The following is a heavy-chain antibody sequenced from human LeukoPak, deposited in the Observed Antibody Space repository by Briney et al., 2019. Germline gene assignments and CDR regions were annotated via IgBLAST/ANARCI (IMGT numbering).Heavy chain of an antibody. J-gene: IGHJ4*02. D-gene: IGHD3-10*01. CDR3: AREVRSDGSGKPTRRFDY. V-gene: IGHV4-30-4*01. CDR2: IYYSGST. Sequence: PSETLSLTCTVSGGSISSGGYYWSWIRQPPGKGQEWIGYIYYSGSTYYNPSLKSRVTISVDTSKNQFSLKLSSVTAADTAVYYCAREVRSDGSGKPTRRFDYWGQGTLVTVSS. CDR1: GGSISSGGYY.